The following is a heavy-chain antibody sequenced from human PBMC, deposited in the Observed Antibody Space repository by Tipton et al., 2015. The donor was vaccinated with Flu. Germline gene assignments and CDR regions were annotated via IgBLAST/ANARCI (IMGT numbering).Heavy chain of an antibody. Sequence: TLSLTCAVSGGSMSRGDYSWSWIRQPPGKGLEWIGYIFHTGGAYYNPSLKSRVTMSVDKSKNQFSLRLTSVTAADSAVYYCARAYQLLNWFDPWGQGTLATVSS. D-gene: IGHD2-2*01. V-gene: IGHV4-30-2*01. J-gene: IGHJ5*02. CDR3: ARAYQLLNWFDP. CDR1: GGSMSRGDYS. CDR2: IFHTGGA.